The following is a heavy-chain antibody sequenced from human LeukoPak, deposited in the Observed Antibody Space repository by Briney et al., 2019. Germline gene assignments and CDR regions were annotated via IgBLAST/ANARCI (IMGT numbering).Heavy chain of an antibody. CDR3: AKGSFGMDV. J-gene: IGHJ6*02. CDR2: ISGSGGST. CDR1: GFTFSSCA. Sequence: GGSLRLSCAASGFTFSSCAMSWVRQVPGKGLEWASAISGSGGSTFYADSVKGRFTISRDNSKNTLYLQMNSLRAEDTAVYYCAKGSFGMDVWGQGTTVTVSS. V-gene: IGHV3-23*01.